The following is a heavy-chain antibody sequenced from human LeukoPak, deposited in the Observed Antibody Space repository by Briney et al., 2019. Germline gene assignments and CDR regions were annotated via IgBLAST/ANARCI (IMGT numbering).Heavy chain of an antibody. V-gene: IGHV1-69*04. CDR3: AASGITMVRGEGY. CDR2: IIPILGIA. CDR1: GYTFTSYG. D-gene: IGHD3-10*01. Sequence: SVKVSCKASGYTFTSYGISWVRQAPGQGLEWMGRIIPILGIANYAQKFQGRVTITADKSTSTAYMELSSLRSEDTAVYYCAASGITMVRGEGYWGQGTLVTVSS. J-gene: IGHJ4*02.